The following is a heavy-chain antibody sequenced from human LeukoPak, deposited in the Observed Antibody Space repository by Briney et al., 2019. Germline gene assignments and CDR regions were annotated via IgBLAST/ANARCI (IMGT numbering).Heavy chain of an antibody. CDR2: INPNRGDT. J-gene: IGHJ5*02. CDR1: GYTFTGYY. Sequence: WASVKVSCKASGYTFTGYYMHWVRQAPGQGLEWMGWINPNRGDTNYAQKFQGRVTMTRDTSISTAYMELSRLRSDDTAVYYCARARIAVAGAPINWFDPWGQGTLVTVSS. CDR3: ARARIAVAGAPINWFDP. D-gene: IGHD6-19*01. V-gene: IGHV1-2*02.